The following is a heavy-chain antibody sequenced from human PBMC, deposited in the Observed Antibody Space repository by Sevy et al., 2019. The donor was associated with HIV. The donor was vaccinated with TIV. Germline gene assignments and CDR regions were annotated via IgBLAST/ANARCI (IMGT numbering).Heavy chain of an antibody. CDR3: ARVLGSSSFSFGGWFDP. D-gene: IGHD6-6*01. J-gene: IGHJ5*02. V-gene: IGHV1-46*01. Sequence: ASVKVSCKASGYTFTSYYMHWVRQAPGQGLEWMGIINPSGGRTSYAQKFQGRVTMTRDTSTSTVYMELSSLRSGDTAVYYCARVLGSSSFSFGGWFDPWGQGTLVTVSS. CDR2: INPSGGRT. CDR1: GYTFTSYY.